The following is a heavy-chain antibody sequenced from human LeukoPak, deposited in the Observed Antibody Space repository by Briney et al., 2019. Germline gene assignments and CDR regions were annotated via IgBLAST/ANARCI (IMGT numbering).Heavy chain of an antibody. CDR3: AKKGPGDSSGRPRAPFDY. CDR1: GFTFDDYG. CDR2: INWNGGST. J-gene: IGHJ4*02. Sequence: GGSLRLSCAASGFTFDDYGMSWVRQAPGKGLEWVSGINWNGGSTGYADSVKGRFTISRDNSKNTLYLQMNSLRAEDTAVYYCAKKGPGDSSGRPRAPFDYWGQGTLVTVSS. D-gene: IGHD3-22*01. V-gene: IGHV3-20*04.